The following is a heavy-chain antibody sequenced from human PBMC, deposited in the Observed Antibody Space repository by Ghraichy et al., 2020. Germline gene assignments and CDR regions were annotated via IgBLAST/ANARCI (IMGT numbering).Heavy chain of an antibody. V-gene: IGHV4-34*01. CDR3: ARRLGKPGNY. Sequence: LETLSLTCAVYGGSFSGYYWSWIRQPPGKGLEWIGEINHSGSTNYNPSLKSRVTISVDTSKNQFSLKLSSVTAADTAVYYCARRLGKPGNYWGQGTLVTVSS. CDR1: GGSFSGYY. J-gene: IGHJ4*02. CDR2: INHSGST. D-gene: IGHD1-14*01.